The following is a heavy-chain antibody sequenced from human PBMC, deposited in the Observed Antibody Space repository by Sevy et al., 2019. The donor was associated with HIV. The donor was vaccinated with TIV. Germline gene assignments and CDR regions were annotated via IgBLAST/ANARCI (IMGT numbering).Heavy chain of an antibody. D-gene: IGHD1-20*01. CDR1: GDSIISGDYY. CDR3: ARGVEYNWNHRRFDY. V-gene: IGHV4-30-4*01. Sequence: SETLSLTCTVSGDSIISGDYYWSWIRQPPGKGLEWIGYIYYSGSTYYNPSLKSRLTISVDTSKNQFSLKLSSVTAADTAVYYCARGVEYNWNHRRFDYWGLGTLVTVSS. J-gene: IGHJ4*02. CDR2: IYYSGST.